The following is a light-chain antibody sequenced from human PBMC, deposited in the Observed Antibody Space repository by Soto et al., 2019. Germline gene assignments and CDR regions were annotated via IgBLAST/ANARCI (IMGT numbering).Light chain of an antibody. CDR3: CSYAGSDTPVV. J-gene: IGLJ2*01. Sequence: QSVLTQPRSVSGSPGQSVTISCTGTSSDVGGYNYVSWYQQQPGKAPKLMIYDVSKRPSGLPDRFSGSKSGNTASLTISGLQAEDEADYYCCSYAGSDTPVVFGGGTKLTVL. V-gene: IGLV2-11*01. CDR1: SSDVGGYNY. CDR2: DVS.